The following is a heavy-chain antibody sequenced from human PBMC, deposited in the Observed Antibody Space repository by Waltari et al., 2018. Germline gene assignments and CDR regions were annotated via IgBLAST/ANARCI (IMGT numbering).Heavy chain of an antibody. J-gene: IGHJ6*03. CDR2: IDWDDDK. V-gene: IGHV2-70*04. CDR3: SRTTYSRSVRAPYYYYYMDV. Sequence: QVTLKESGPALVKPTQTLTLTCTFSGFSLSTSGMRVSWIRQPPGKALEWLARIDWDDDKFYNTSLKTRLTLSKDTSKNQVVLTIDNMDPVDTATYYCSRTTYSRSVRAPYYYYYMDVWGKGTTVTVSS. D-gene: IGHD6-13*01. CDR1: GFSLSTSGMR.